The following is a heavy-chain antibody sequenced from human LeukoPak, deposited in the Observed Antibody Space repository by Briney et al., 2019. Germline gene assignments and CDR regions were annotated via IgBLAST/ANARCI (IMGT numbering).Heavy chain of an antibody. V-gene: IGHV1-69*05. J-gene: IGHJ6*03. Sequence: SVKVSCKASGGTFSSYAISWVRQAPGQGLEWMGGIIPIFGTANYAQKFQGRVTITTDESTSTAYMELSGLRSEDTAVYYCARDRNGIGPAGIMVRAGYYMDVWGKGTTVTVSS. CDR1: GGTFSSYA. CDR3: ARDRNGIGPAGIMVRAGYYMDV. D-gene: IGHD3-10*01. CDR2: IIPIFGTA.